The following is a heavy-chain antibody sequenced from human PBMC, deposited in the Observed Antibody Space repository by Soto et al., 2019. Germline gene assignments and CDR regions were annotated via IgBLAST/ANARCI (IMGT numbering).Heavy chain of an antibody. J-gene: IGHJ4*02. V-gene: IGHV1-3*01. CDR3: ARSIVVVTALDY. CDR1: GYTFTSYA. CDR2: INAGNGNT. D-gene: IGHD2-21*02. Sequence: EASVKVSCKASGYTFTSYAMHWVRQAPGQRLEWMGWINAGNGNTKYSQKFQGRVTITRDTSASTAYMELSGLRSEDTAVYYCARSIVVVTALDYWGQGTLVTVS.